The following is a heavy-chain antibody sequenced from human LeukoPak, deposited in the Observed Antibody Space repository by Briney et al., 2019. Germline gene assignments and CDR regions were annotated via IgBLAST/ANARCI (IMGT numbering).Heavy chain of an antibody. J-gene: IGHJ5*02. D-gene: IGHD3-22*01. CDR1: GGTFSSYA. CDR3: ARKVPNDSSGYYYRGQFDP. CDR2: IIPIFGTA. Sequence: ASVKVSCKASGGTFSSYAISWVRQAPGQGLEWMGGIIPIFGTANYAQKFQGRVTITADKSTSTAYMELSSLRSEDTAVYYCARKVPNDSSGYYYRGQFDPWGQGALVTVSS. V-gene: IGHV1-69*06.